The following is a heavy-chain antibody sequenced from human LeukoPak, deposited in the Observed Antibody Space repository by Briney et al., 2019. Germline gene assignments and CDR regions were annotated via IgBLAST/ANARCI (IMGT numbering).Heavy chain of an antibody. CDR2: IYTSGNT. CDR1: GGSISSYSYY. CDR3: ARDHQGDSSGYYDAFDI. Sequence: PSETLSLTCTVSGGSISSYSYYWSWIRQPVGKGLEWIGRIYTSGNTSYNPSLKSRVTRSVDTSKNQFSLKLSSVTAADTAVYYCARDHQGDSSGYYDAFDIWGQGTMVTVSS. J-gene: IGHJ3*02. V-gene: IGHV4-61*02. D-gene: IGHD3-22*01.